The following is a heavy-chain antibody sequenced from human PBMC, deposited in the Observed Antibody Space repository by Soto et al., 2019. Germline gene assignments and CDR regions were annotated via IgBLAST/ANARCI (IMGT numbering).Heavy chain of an antibody. D-gene: IGHD2-2*01. CDR2: IYYSGST. CDR1: GGSISSSSYY. CDR3: ARHVRQWECSSTSCSWNYYGMDV. V-gene: IGHV4-39*01. J-gene: IGHJ6*02. Sequence: SETLSLTCAVSGGSISSSSYYWGWIRQPPGKGLEWIGSIYYSGSTYYNPSLKSRVTISVDTSKNQFSLKLSSVTAADTAVYYCARHVRQWECSSTSCSWNYYGMDVWGQGTTVTVSS.